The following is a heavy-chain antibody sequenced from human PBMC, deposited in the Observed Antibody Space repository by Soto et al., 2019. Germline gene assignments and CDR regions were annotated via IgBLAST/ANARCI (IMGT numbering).Heavy chain of an antibody. CDR2: IIPIFGTA. CDR3: ARESVDTAMMGANDY. D-gene: IGHD5-18*01. CDR1: GGTFSSYA. Sequence: QVQLVQSGAEVKKPGSSVKVSCKASGGTFSSYAISWVRQAPGQGLEWMGGIIPIFGTANYAQKYQGRVTITADKSTSTDYMELSSLRSEDTAVYYCARESVDTAMMGANDYRGQGTLVTVSS. J-gene: IGHJ4*02. V-gene: IGHV1-69*06.